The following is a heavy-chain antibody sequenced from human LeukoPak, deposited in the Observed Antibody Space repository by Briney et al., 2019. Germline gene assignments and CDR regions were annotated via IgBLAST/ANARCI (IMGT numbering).Heavy chain of an antibody. CDR3: ARWWQVKSSGGFVDP. Sequence: ASLKVSCQASGYGFPDYYVHWIRQAPGQGLEWMGWINPSSGATIYAQKFQGRVTMTRDTFTTTAYMEIKSLVSDDTAVYYCARWWQVKSSGGFVDPWGQGTLVTVSS. J-gene: IGHJ5*02. CDR1: GYGFPDYY. D-gene: IGHD6-19*01. CDR2: INPSSGAT. V-gene: IGHV1-2*02.